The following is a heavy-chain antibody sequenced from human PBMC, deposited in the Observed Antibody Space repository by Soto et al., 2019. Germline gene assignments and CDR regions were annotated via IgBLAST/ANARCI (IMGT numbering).Heavy chain of an antibody. CDR1: CGSFSGYY. CDR3: ARRTIPYDFWSGYSTRGHYMDV. V-gene: IGHV4-34*01. CDR2: INHSGST. Sequence: SETLSLTCAVYCGSFSGYYWSWIRQPPGKGLEWIGEINHSGSTNYNPSLKSRVTISVDTSKNQFSLKLSSVTAADTAVYYCARRTIPYDFWSGYSTRGHYMDVWGKGTTVTVSS. D-gene: IGHD3-3*01. J-gene: IGHJ6*03.